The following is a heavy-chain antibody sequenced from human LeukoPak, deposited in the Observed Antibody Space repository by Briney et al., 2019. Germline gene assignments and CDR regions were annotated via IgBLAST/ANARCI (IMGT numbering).Heavy chain of an antibody. CDR3: ARVVAGSSSGPLDY. Sequence: PGGSLRLSCAASGFTVSNNYMSWVRQAPGKELEWVSVIYSGGTTYYADSVKGRFTISRDNSRNTVYLQMNSLRAEDTAVYYCARVVAGSSSGPLDYWGQGTLVTVSS. V-gene: IGHV3-66*01. CDR1: GFTVSNNY. J-gene: IGHJ4*02. D-gene: IGHD6-6*01. CDR2: IYSGGTT.